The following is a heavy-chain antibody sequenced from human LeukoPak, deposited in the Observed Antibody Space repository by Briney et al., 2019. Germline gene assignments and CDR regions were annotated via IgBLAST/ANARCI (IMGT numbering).Heavy chain of an antibody. J-gene: IGHJ4*02. Sequence: PGGSLRLSCVASGFTFSNYAMSWVRQAPGKGLEWVAAIGGSGDKTCYADSVKGRFSISRDNSKNTLYLHMNSLRAEDTAVYYCAKFPIMSPVAFFDFWGRGVLVTVSS. D-gene: IGHD4-23*01. CDR2: IGGSGDKT. V-gene: IGHV3-23*01. CDR1: GFTFSNYA. CDR3: AKFPIMSPVAFFDF.